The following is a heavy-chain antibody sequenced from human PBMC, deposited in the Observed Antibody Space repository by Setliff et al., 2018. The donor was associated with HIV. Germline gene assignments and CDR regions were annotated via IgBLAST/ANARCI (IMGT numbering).Heavy chain of an antibody. D-gene: IGHD6-13*01. V-gene: IGHV1-3*04. CDR2: LRTGTGDT. Sequence: GASVKVSCKASGYTFTGYHMHWVRQAPGQRLEWMGWLRTGTGDTSYSVKFQGRLTITRDTSANTAYMELSNLRSEDTAVYYCVRRATAAEVFDYWGQGTLVTVSS. CDR1: GYTFTGYH. J-gene: IGHJ4*02. CDR3: VRRATAAEVFDY.